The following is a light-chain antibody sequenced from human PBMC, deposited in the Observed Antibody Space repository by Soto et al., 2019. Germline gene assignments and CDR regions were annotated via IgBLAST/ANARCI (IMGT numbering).Light chain of an antibody. V-gene: IGKV2-28*01. Sequence: DIVMTQSPLSLPVTPGEPASISCRSSHSLLHSNGYNYLDWYLQKPGQSPQLLIYLGSSRASGVPDRFSGSGSGTDFTLKISRVEAEDVGVYYCMQALQAPWTFGQGTKVDIK. J-gene: IGKJ1*01. CDR1: HSLLHSNGYNY. CDR3: MQALQAPWT. CDR2: LGS.